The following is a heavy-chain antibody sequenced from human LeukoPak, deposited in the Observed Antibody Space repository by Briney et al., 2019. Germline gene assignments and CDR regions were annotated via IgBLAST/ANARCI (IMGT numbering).Heavy chain of an antibody. CDR2: VSTSGGTT. CDR3: AKDRSSSWDWYFDY. Sequence: PGGSLRLSCAASGFTFSSYAMSWVRQAPGKGLEWVSDVSTSGGTTYYADSVKGRFTISRDNSKNTLFLQMNSLRAEDTAVYYCAKDRSSSWDWYFDYWGQGTLVTVSS. D-gene: IGHD6-13*01. CDR1: GFTFSSYA. V-gene: IGHV3-23*01. J-gene: IGHJ4*02.